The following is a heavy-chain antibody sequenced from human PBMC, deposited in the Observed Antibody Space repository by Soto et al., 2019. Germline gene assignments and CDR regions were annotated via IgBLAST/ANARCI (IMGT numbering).Heavy chain of an antibody. CDR3: ARDNGDSEYFQH. CDR1: GFTFSSYA. Sequence: GGSLRLSCAASGFTFSSYAMHWVRQAPGKGLEWVAVISYDGSNKYYADSVKGRFTISRDNSKNTLYLQMNSLRAEDTAVYYCARDNGDSEYFQHWGQGTLVTVSS. J-gene: IGHJ1*01. V-gene: IGHV3-30-3*01. D-gene: IGHD4-17*01. CDR2: ISYDGSNK.